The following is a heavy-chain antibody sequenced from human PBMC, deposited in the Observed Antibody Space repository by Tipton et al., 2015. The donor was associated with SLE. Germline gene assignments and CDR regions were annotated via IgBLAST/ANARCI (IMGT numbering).Heavy chain of an antibody. Sequence: SLRLSCAASGFTVSSNYMSWVRQAPGKGLEWVSVIYSGGSTYYADSVKGRFTISRDNSKNTLYPQMNSLRAEDTAVYYCAKAYQLLYQYYFDYWGQGTLVTVSS. CDR2: IYSGGST. CDR3: AKAYQLLYQYYFDY. J-gene: IGHJ4*02. V-gene: IGHV3-53*01. D-gene: IGHD2-2*02. CDR1: GFTVSSNY.